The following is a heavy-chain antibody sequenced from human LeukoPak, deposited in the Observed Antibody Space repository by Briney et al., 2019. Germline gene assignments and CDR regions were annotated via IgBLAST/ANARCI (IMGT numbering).Heavy chain of an antibody. D-gene: IGHD3/OR15-3a*01. Sequence: PSETLSLTCAVSGYSISSGYYWGWIRQPPGKGLEWIGGIYHSGSTYYNPSLKSRVTISVDTSKNQFSLKLSSVTAADTAVYYCAREGTWGQGTLVTVSS. CDR3: AREGT. CDR1: GYSISSGYY. V-gene: IGHV4-38-2*02. CDR2: IYHSGST. J-gene: IGHJ4*02.